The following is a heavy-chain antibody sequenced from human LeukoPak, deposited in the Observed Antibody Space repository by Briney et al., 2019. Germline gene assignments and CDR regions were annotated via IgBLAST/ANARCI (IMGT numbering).Heavy chain of an antibody. J-gene: IGHJ4*02. D-gene: IGHD2-2*01. V-gene: IGHV1-18*01. CDR2: INVYNGNT. Sequence: ASVKVSCKASGYTFTTSGINWVRQAPGQGLEWMGCINVYNGNTNYAQKFQGSITMTRDTSTNTAYMELRSLKSDDTAVYYCARGLVVPAAMGEFDYWGQGTLIAVSS. CDR1: GYTFTTSG. CDR3: ARGLVVPAAMGEFDY.